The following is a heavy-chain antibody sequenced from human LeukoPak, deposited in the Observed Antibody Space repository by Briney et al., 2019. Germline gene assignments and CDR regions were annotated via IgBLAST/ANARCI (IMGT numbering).Heavy chain of an antibody. CDR2: IYYSGST. V-gene: IGHV4-39*07. Sequence: SETLSLTCTVSGGSISSSSYYWGWIRQPPGKGLEWIGSIYYSGSTYYNPSLKSRVTISVDTSKNQFSLKLSSVTAADTAVYYCASSPIGYCSAATCYWRYMDVWGKGTTVTVSS. CDR3: ASSPIGYCSAATCYWRYMDV. J-gene: IGHJ6*03. CDR1: GGSISSSSYY. D-gene: IGHD2-15*01.